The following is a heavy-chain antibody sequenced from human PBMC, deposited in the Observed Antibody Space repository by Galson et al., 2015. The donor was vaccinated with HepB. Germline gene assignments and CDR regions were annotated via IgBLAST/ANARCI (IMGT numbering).Heavy chain of an antibody. CDR2: ISSSSSYI. Sequence: SLRLSCAASGFTFSSYSMNWVRQAPGKGLEWVSSISSSSSYIYYADSVKGRFTISRDNAKNSLYLQMNSLRAEDTAVYYCARLRSAVPAAPLYPDYWGQGTLVTVSS. J-gene: IGHJ4*02. V-gene: IGHV3-21*01. CDR1: GFTFSSYS. CDR3: ARLRSAVPAAPLYPDY. D-gene: IGHD2-2*01.